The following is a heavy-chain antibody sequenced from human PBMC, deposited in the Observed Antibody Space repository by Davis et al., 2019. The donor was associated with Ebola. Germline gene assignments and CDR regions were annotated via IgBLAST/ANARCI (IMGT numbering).Heavy chain of an antibody. Sequence: SVKVSCKASGGTFSSYAISWVRQAPGQGLEWMGGIIPIFGTANYAQKFQGRVTITADESTSTAYMELSSLRSEDTAVYYCARDVSVRSVGAPSRFYYWGQGTLVTVSS. D-gene: IGHD1-26*01. CDR1: GGTFSSYA. CDR2: IIPIFGTA. J-gene: IGHJ4*02. V-gene: IGHV1-69*13. CDR3: ARDVSVRSVGAPSRFYY.